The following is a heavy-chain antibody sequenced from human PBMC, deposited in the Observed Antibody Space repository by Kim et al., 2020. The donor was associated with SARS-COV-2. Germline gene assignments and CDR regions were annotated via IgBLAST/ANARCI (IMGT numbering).Heavy chain of an antibody. D-gene: IGHD3-22*01. V-gene: IGHV3-23*01. Sequence: DSVKGRFTISRDNSKNTLYLQMNSLRAEDKAVYYCASSGYYDSSGYLFDYWGQGTLVTVSS. J-gene: IGHJ4*02. CDR3: ASSGYYDSSGYLFDY.